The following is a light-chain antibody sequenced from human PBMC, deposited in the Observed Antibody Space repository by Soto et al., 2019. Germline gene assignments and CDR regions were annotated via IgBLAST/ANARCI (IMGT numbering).Light chain of an antibody. CDR2: TSG. CDR1: QRITTY. J-gene: IGKJ2*01. V-gene: IGKV1-39*01. Sequence: IHMTQSPSSLSASVGDRVTITCRASQRITTYLNWYQQKPGEAPKLLISTSGTLQRGVPSRFSGSGSGTDFTLTNTRLQPADFATYFGQQTYSTPYTFGQGTQLEFK. CDR3: QQTYSTPYT.